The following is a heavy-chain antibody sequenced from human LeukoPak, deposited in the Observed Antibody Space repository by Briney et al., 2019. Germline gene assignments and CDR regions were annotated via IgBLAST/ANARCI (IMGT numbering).Heavy chain of an antibody. V-gene: IGHV4-34*01. CDR3: ARGQVKQQMLPRTGSRHYYYYTDV. D-gene: IGHD6-13*01. Sequence: SETLSLTCAVYGGSFSGYYWSWFRQPPGKGLEWIGEINPSGSISYKSSLKSRVTISVDTSKNQFSLKLNSVTAADTAVYYCARGQVKQQMLPRTGSRHYYYYTDVWGKGTTVTVSS. CDR1: GGSFSGYY. J-gene: IGHJ6*03. CDR2: INPSGSI.